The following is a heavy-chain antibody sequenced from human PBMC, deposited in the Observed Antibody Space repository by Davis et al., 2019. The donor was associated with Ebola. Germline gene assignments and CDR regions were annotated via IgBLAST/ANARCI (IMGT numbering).Heavy chain of an antibody. CDR3: VTENWYRFES. J-gene: IGHJ4*02. CDR2: ISSDSDYI. CDR1: GFTFSTYS. D-gene: IGHD1/OR15-1a*01. V-gene: IGHV3-21*04. Sequence: GGSLRLSCAASGFTFSTYSMSWVRQAPGKGLEWVSSISSDSDYIYYADSAKGRFTISRDNAKNSLYLQMNSLGIEDTAVYYCVTENWYRFESWGQGTLVTVSS.